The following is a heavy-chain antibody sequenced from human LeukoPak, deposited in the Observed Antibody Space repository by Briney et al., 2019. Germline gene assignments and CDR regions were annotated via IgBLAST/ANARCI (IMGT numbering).Heavy chain of an antibody. D-gene: IGHD4-17*01. Sequence: ASVKVSCKASGYTFSTYGISWVRQAPGQGLEWMGWISAYIGNAKYAQKFQGRVSITTDTSTDTAYMELRSLRSDDTAVYYCARCYCGDYQEAYYYYYYMDVWGKGTTVTVSS. CDR3: ARCYCGDYQEAYYYYYYMDV. CDR2: ISAYIGNA. J-gene: IGHJ6*03. CDR1: GYTFSTYG. V-gene: IGHV1-18*01.